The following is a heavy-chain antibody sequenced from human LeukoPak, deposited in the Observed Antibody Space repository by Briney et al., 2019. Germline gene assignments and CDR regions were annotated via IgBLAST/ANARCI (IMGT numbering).Heavy chain of an antibody. D-gene: IGHD2-15*01. CDR3: ASRYCSGGSCFFSALFDY. J-gene: IGHJ4*02. CDR1: GGSISSYY. Sequence: NASETLSLTCTVSGGSISSYYWSWIRQPPGKGLEWIGYIYYSGSTNYNPSLKSRVTISVDTSKNQFSLKLSSVTAADTAVYYCASRYCSGGSCFFSALFDYWGQGTLVTVSS. CDR2: IYYSGST. V-gene: IGHV4-59*01.